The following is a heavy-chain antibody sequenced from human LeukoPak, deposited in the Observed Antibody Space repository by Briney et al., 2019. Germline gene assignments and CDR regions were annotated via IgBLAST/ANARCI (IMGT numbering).Heavy chain of an antibody. Sequence: GGSLRLSCAASGFTFRTSGMNWVRQAPGKGLEWVPYISSSGTTISYAQSVKGRFTITRDNAQNSLALHVNTLRADDTAVYYCAKDGGTHFDHWGQGTLVTVSS. CDR3: AKDGGTHFDH. D-gene: IGHD1-26*01. CDR2: ISSSGTTI. CDR1: GFTFRTSG. V-gene: IGHV3-48*01. J-gene: IGHJ4*02.